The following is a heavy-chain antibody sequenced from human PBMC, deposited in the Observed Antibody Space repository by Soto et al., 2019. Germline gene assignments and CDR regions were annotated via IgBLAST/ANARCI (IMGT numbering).Heavy chain of an antibody. D-gene: IGHD3-10*01. Sequence: GGSLRLSCAASGFTFSSYAMHWVRQAPGKGLEWVAVISYGGSNKYYADSVKGRFTISRDNSKNTLYLQMNSLRAEDTAVYYCAKDSPLGEAGGMDVWGQGTTVTAP. CDR1: GFTFSSYA. CDR2: ISYGGSNK. V-gene: IGHV3-30*04. J-gene: IGHJ6*02. CDR3: AKDSPLGEAGGMDV.